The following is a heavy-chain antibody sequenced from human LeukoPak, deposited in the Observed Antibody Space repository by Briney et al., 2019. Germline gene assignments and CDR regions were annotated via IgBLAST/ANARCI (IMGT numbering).Heavy chain of an antibody. V-gene: IGHV1-69*04. J-gene: IGHJ4*02. CDR3: ARGYPSRKQQLGRRGYYFDY. Sequence: GSSVKVSCKASGGTFSSYAISWVRQAPGQGLEWMGRIIPILGITNYAQKFQGRVTITTDKSTSTAYMELSSLRSEDTAVYYCARGYPSRKQQLGRRGYYFDYWGQGTLVTVSS. CDR1: GGTFSSYA. D-gene: IGHD6-13*01. CDR2: IIPILGIT.